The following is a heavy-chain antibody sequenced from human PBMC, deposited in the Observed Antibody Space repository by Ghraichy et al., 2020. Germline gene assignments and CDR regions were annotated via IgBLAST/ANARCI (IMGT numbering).Heavy chain of an antibody. CDR1: GGSISSSSYY. CDR3: ARHNRAYYYDSSGYYQPTTFDY. CDR2: IYYSGST. Sequence: SETLSLTCTVSGGSISSSSYYWGWIRQPPGKGLEWIGSIYYSGSTYYNPSLKSRVTISVDTSKNQFSLKLSSVTAADTAVYYCARHNRAYYYDSSGYYQPTTFDYWGQGTLLTDTS. D-gene: IGHD3-22*01. J-gene: IGHJ4*02. V-gene: IGHV4-39*01.